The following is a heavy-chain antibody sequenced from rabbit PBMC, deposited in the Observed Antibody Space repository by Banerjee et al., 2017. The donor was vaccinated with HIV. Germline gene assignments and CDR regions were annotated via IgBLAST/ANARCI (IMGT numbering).Heavy chain of an antibody. D-gene: IGHD8-1*01. V-gene: IGHV1S40*01. Sequence: QSLEESGGDLVKPGASLTLTCTASGFSFSSRYWICWVRQAPGKGLEWIGCIYGGSSGGIIYATWARGRFTISKTSSTTVTLQMTSLTAADTATYFCAGDDVDIVGITYTLWGPGTLVTVS. CDR1: GFSFSSRYW. J-gene: IGHJ4*01. CDR2: IYGGSSGGI. CDR3: AGDDVDIVGITYTL.